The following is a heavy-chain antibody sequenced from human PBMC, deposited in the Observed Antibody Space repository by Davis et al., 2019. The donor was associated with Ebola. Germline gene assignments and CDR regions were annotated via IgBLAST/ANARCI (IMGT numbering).Heavy chain of an antibody. CDR1: GFTVSSNY. V-gene: IGHV3-53*01. Sequence: GGSLRLSCAASGFTVSSNYMSWVRQAPGKGLEWVSVIYSGGSTYYADSVKGRFTISRDNAKNSLYLQMNSLRAEDTAVYYCARDRSPYYYDNSPFDYWGQGTLVTVSS. CDR2: IYSGGST. J-gene: IGHJ4*02. CDR3: ARDRSPYYYDNSPFDY. D-gene: IGHD3-22*01.